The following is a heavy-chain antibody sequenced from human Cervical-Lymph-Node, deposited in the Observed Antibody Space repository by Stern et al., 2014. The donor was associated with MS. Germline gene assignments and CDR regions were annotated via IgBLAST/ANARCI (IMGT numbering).Heavy chain of an antibody. CDR3: AKHACTGAACPFDL. CDR1: GDSISSYTHY. J-gene: IGHJ4*02. CDR2: VYYSGAT. V-gene: IGHV4-39*01. D-gene: IGHD2-8*02. Sequence: QLQLQESGPGLVKPSETLSLTCAVSGDSISSYTHYWAWIRQPPGKGLEWIGSVYYSGATYYNPSHKSPFTIPVTQPKNPSSRGLNSVTAADTAVYYCAKHACTGAACPFDLWGQGTLVTVSS.